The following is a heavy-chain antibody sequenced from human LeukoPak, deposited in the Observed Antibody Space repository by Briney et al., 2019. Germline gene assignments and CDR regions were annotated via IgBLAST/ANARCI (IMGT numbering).Heavy chain of an antibody. CDR2: IYYSGGT. Sequence: PSETLSLTCTLSGDSISSYYWSWIRQPPGKGLEWIGYIYYSGGTDYNPSLKSRVTISVGTSKNQFSLKLRSVTAADTAVYYCARHVTISGPYDASDIWGQGTMVTVSP. J-gene: IGHJ3*02. D-gene: IGHD5-24*01. CDR3: ARHVTISGPYDASDI. V-gene: IGHV4-59*08. CDR1: GDSISSYY.